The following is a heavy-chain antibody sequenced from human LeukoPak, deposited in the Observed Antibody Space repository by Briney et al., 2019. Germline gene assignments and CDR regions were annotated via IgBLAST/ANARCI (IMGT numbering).Heavy chain of an antibody. J-gene: IGHJ4*02. V-gene: IGHV1-46*01. Sequence: APVKVSCKASGYTFTSYYMHWVRQAPGQGLEWMGIISPSGGSTSYAQKFQGRVTMTRDMSTSTVYMELSSLRSEDTAVYYCARDGVDSSGWYRFDYWGQGTLVTVSS. CDR3: ARDGVDSSGWYRFDY. CDR2: ISPSGGST. D-gene: IGHD6-19*01. CDR1: GYTFTSYY.